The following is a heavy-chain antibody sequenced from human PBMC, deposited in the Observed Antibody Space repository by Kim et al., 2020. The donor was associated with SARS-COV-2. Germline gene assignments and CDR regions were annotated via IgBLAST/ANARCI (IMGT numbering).Heavy chain of an antibody. V-gene: IGHV4-34*01. Sequence: SETLSLTCAVYGGSFSGYYWSWIRQPPGKGLEWIGEINHSGSTNYNPSLKSRVTISVDTSKNQFSLKLSSVTAADTAVYYCARSPYSSGWYGGLFDYWGQGTLVTVSS. CDR1: GGSFSGYY. CDR3: ARSPYSSGWYGGLFDY. J-gene: IGHJ4*02. D-gene: IGHD6-19*01. CDR2: INHSGST.